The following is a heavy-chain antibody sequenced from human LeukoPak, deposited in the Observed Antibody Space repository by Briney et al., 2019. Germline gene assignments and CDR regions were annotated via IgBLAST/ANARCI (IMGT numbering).Heavy chain of an antibody. J-gene: IGHJ4*02. D-gene: IGHD3-16*01. CDR2: INPNSGGT. V-gene: IGHV1-2*02. CDR1: GYTFTGYY. Sequence: ASVKVSCKASGYTFTGYYMHWVRQAPGQGLEWMGWINPNSGGTNYAQKSQGRVTMTRDTSISTAYMELSRLRSDDTAVYYCARDLGGAFTVSPGSFDYWGQGTLVTVSS. CDR3: ARDLGGAFTVSPGSFDY.